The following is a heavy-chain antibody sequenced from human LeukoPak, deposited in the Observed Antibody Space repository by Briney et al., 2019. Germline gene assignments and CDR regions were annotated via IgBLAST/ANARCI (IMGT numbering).Heavy chain of an antibody. CDR2: ISSSSNYI. J-gene: IGHJ6*02. CDR1: GFTFSSYS. D-gene: IGHD3-3*01. Sequence: KPGGSLRLSCAASGFTFSSYSMNWVRQAPGKGLEWVSSISSSSNYIYYADSVKGRFTISRDNAKNSLYLQMNSLRAEDTAVYYCARDRETTIFGVVIIPTTDYYYYYGMDVWGQGTTVTVSS. CDR3: ARDRETTIFGVVIIPTTDYYYYYGMDV. V-gene: IGHV3-21*01.